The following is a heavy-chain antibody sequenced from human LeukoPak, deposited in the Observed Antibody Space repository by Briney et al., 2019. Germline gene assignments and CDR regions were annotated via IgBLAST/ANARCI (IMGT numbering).Heavy chain of an antibody. CDR3: AKDRRYSSGWFSIFDY. V-gene: IGHV3-23*01. J-gene: IGHJ4*02. Sequence: PGGSLRLSCVASGFTLSNYVMSWVRQAPGKGLEWVSAISGSGGSTYYADSVKGRFTISRDNSKNTLYLQMNSLRAEDTAVYYCAKDRRYSSGWFSIFDYWGQGTLVTVSS. CDR2: ISGSGGST. D-gene: IGHD6-19*01. CDR1: GFTLSNYV.